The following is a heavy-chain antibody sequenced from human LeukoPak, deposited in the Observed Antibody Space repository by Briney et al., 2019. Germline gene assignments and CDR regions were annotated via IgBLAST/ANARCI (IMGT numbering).Heavy chain of an antibody. Sequence: ASVKVSCKASGYTFTGYYMHWVRQAPGQGLEWMGCINRNSGGTNYAQKFQGWVTMTRDTSISTAYMELSRLRSDATAVYYCARGVLPAAMRGVGDAFVIWGQWTMVTVSS. D-gene: IGHD2-2*01. J-gene: IGHJ3*02. CDR2: INRNSGGT. CDR3: ARGVLPAAMRGVGDAFVI. V-gene: IGHV1-2*04. CDR1: GYTFTGYY.